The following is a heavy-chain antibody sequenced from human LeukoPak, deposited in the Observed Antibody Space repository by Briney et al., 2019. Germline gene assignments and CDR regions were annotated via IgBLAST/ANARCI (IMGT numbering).Heavy chain of an antibody. CDR2: INPNSGGT. CDR3: ARRAYYDSSGYYY. V-gene: IGHV1-2*02. CDR1: GYTFTGYY. J-gene: IGHJ4*02. Sequence: ASVKVSCKASGYTFTGYYMHWVRQAPGQGLEWMGWINPNSGGTNYAQKFQGRVTMTRDTSISTAYMELSRLRSDDTAVYYCARRAYYDSSGYYYWGQGTLVTVSS. D-gene: IGHD3-22*01.